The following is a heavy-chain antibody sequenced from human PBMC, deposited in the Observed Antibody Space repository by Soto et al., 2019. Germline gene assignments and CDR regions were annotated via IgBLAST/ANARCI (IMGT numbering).Heavy chain of an antibody. Sequence: PGGSLRLSCAASGFTFSSYGMHWVRQAPGKGLEWVAVIWYDGSNKYYADSVKGRFTISRDNSKNTLYLQMNSLRAEDTAVYYCARDAKRWLQLGNYYFDYWGQGTLVTVSS. V-gene: IGHV3-33*01. CDR3: ARDAKRWLQLGNYYFDY. CDR2: IWYDGSNK. CDR1: GFTFSSYG. J-gene: IGHJ4*02. D-gene: IGHD5-12*01.